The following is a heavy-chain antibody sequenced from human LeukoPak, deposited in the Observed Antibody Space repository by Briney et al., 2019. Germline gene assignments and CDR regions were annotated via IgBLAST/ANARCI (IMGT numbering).Heavy chain of an antibody. CDR2: IYYSGTT. CDR3: VRENTVLVPAAYFDY. CDR1: GGSVNSGNYY. Sequence: SETLSLTCTVSGGSVNSGNYYWSWIRQPPRKGLEWIGYIYYSGTTIYNPSLRSRVTISLDTSKNQFSLRLSSVTAADTAVYYCVRENTVLVPAAYFDYWGQGTLDTVSS. V-gene: IGHV4-61*01. J-gene: IGHJ4*02. D-gene: IGHD2-2*01.